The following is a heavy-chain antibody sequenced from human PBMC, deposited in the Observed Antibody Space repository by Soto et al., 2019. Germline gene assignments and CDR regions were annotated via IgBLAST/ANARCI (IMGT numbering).Heavy chain of an antibody. J-gene: IGHJ5*02. Sequence: SEILSLTCTVFNGSISTYYWTWVRQPPGKGLEWIGYVYYSGGTNYNPSLKSRVGMSIGTSKNQFSLELKSVTAADTATYYCVRDYLLTGFDTWGQRTLVTV. V-gene: IGHV4-59*01. D-gene: IGHD3-9*01. CDR1: NGSISTYY. CDR3: VRDYLLTGFDT. CDR2: VYYSGGT.